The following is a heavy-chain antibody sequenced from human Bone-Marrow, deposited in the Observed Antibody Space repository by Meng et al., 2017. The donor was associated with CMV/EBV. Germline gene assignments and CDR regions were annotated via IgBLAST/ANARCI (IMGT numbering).Heavy chain of an antibody. D-gene: IGHD6-19*01. V-gene: IGHV3-66*01. J-gene: IGHJ4*02. CDR3: ARDVEQWLVR. CDR2: IHSGGST. CDR1: GFTVSSNY. Sequence: EVPVVESGGGLVQPGGSLRLSCAASGFTVSSNYMSWVRQAPGKGLEWVSVIHSGGSTYYADSVKGRFTISRDNSKNTLYLQMNSLRAEDTAAYYCARDVEQWLVRWGQGTLVTVSS.